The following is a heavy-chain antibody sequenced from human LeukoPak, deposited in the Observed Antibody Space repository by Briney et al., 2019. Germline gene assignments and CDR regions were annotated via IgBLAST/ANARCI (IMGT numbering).Heavy chain of an antibody. D-gene: IGHD2-2*02. CDR3: AVGSCSSTSCYREYFQH. V-gene: IGHV4-38-2*01. CDR2: INHSGST. CDR1: GYSISSGYY. Sequence: SETLSLTCAVSGYSISSGYYWGWIRQPPGKGLEWIGEINHSGSTYYNPSLKSRVTISVDTSKNQFSLKLRSVTAADTAVYYCAVGSCSSTSCYREYFQHWGQGTLVTVSS. J-gene: IGHJ1*01.